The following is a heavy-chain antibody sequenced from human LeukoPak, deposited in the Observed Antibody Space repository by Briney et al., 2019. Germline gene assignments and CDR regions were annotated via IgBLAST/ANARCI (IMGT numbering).Heavy chain of an antibody. V-gene: IGHV1-8*03. CDR3: ARTYMTTGIYYYYYMDV. J-gene: IGHJ6*03. D-gene: IGHD4-17*01. Sequence: ASVKVSCKASGYTFTSYGISWVRQAPGQGLEWMGWMNPNSGNTGYAQKFQGRVTITRNTSISTAYMELSSLRSDDTAVYYCARTYMTTGIYYYYYMDVWGKGTTVTVSS. CDR2: MNPNSGNT. CDR1: GYTFTSYG.